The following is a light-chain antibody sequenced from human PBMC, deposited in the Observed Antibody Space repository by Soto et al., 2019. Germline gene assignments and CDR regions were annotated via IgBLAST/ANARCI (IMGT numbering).Light chain of an antibody. CDR1: QSVSSSY. CDR2: AAS. CDR3: QQSSSSPIT. J-gene: IGKJ5*01. Sequence: EIVLTQSPATLSSFPCDGVTLSCRSSQSVSSSYLAWYQQKPGQAPRLLMSAASSRATGIPDRFSGSGSGTDFTLTISRLEAEDFAVYYCQQSSSSPITFGQGTRLE. V-gene: IGKV3-20*01.